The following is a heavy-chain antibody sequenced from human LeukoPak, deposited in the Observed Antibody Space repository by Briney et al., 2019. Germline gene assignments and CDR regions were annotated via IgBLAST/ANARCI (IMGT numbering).Heavy chain of an antibody. D-gene: IGHD3-16*02. CDR3: ARGDTQSKYRQFDS. V-gene: IGHV3-7*04. Sequence: GGSLRLSCAASGFSSSSQWMSWVRQAPGKGLEWVAIINQAGTGKYYVDSAKGRFTISRDNAENSLYLQMNSLGAEDTGVYYCARGDTQSKYRQFDSWGQGSLVIVSS. J-gene: IGHJ4*02. CDR1: GFSSSSQW. CDR2: INQAGTGK.